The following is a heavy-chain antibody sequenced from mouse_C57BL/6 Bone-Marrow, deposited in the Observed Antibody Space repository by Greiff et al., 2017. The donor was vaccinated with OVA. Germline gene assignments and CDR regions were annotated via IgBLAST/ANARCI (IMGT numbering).Heavy chain of an antibody. CDR1: GYTFTSYW. Sequence: QFQLQQPGAELVKPGASVKLSCKASGYTFTSYWMHWVKQRPGQGLEWIGMIHPNSGSTNYNEKFKSKATLTVDKSSSTAYMQLSSLTSEDSAVYYCAREGGGYYVYYWYFDVWGTGTTVTVSS. CDR3: AREGGGYYVYYWYFDV. J-gene: IGHJ1*03. V-gene: IGHV1-64*01. CDR2: IHPNSGST. D-gene: IGHD1-2*01.